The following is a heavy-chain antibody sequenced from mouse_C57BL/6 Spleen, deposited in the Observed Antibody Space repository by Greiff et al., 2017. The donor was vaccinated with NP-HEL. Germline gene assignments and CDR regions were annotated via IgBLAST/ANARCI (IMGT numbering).Heavy chain of an antibody. CDR1: GFNIKDYY. J-gene: IGHJ4*01. V-gene: IGHV14-2*01. CDR2: IDPEDGET. CDR3: ASSYGPHYYAMDY. D-gene: IGHD2-10*02. Sequence: VQLKESGAELVKPGASVKLSCTASGFNIKDYYMHWVKQRTEQGLEWIGRIDPEDGETKYAPKFKGKATITADTSSNTAYLQLSSLTSEYTAVYYCASSYGPHYYAMDYWGQGTSVTVSS.